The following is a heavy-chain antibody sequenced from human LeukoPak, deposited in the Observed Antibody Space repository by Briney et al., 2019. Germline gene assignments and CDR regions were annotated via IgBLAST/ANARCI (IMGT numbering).Heavy chain of an antibody. J-gene: IGHJ4*02. D-gene: IGHD5-18*01. CDR1: GFTFSSYG. Sequence: GGSLRLSCAAPGFTFSSYGMHWVRQAPGKGLEWVAVISNDGSKKYYADSVKGRFTISRDNSKNTLSLQVSSLRAEDTAVYCCAKDRYSYAFEYSDSWGQGTLVTVSS. V-gene: IGHV3-30*18. CDR2: ISNDGSKK. CDR3: AKDRYSYAFEYSDS.